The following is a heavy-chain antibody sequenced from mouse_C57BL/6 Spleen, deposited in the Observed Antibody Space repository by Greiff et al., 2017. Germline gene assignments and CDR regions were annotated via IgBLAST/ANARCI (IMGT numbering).Heavy chain of an antibody. Sequence: QVQLQQPGPELVKPGASVKLSCKASGYTFTSYWMHWVKQRPGQGLEWIGNINPSNGGTNYNEKFKSKATLTVDKSSSTAYMQLSSLTSEDSAVYYCASWGANWDDYFDYWGQGTTLTVSS. D-gene: IGHD4-1*01. CDR3: ASWGANWDDYFDY. V-gene: IGHV1-53*01. J-gene: IGHJ2*01. CDR2: INPSNGGT. CDR1: GYTFTSYW.